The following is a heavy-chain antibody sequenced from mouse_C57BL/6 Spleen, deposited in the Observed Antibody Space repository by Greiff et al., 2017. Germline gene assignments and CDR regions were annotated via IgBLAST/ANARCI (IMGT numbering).Heavy chain of an antibody. Sequence: QVQLKQSGPGLVQPSQSLSITCTVSGFSLTSYGVHWVRQSPGKGLEWLGVIWSGGSTDYNAAFISRLSISKDNSKSQVFFKMNSLQADDTAIYYCARKITTVVATDWYFDVWGTGTTVTVSS. J-gene: IGHJ1*03. V-gene: IGHV2-2*01. D-gene: IGHD1-1*01. CDR2: IWSGGST. CDR3: ARKITTVVATDWYFDV. CDR1: GFSLTSYG.